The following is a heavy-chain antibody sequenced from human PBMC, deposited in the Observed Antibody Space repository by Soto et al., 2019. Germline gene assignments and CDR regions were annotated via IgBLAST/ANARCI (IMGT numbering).Heavy chain of an antibody. CDR1: GFTFSSYW. D-gene: IGHD1-26*01. J-gene: IGHJ4*02. V-gene: IGHV3-74*01. CDR2: INPDESSS. CDR3: ARRGPVSGLAH. Sequence: EVQLVESGGGLVQPGGSLRLSCAASGFTFSSYWMHWVRQAPGKGLVWVSRINPDESSSTYADSVKGRFTISRDNAKNTLDLQMNRLRAEDPAGYYRARRGPVSGLAHRGQGTLVTVSS.